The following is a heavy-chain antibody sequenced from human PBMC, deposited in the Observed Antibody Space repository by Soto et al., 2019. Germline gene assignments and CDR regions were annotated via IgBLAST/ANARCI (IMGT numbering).Heavy chain of an antibody. Sequence: EVQLLESGGALVQPGGSLRLSCAASGFTFSFCAMSWVRQAPGKGLEWVSGMRGSNSDTYYADSVKGRFTISRHNSKNTLYLQSNRLRVEDTALYYCVKGHSDSYYDFDYWGQGALVTVSS. CDR2: MRGSNSDT. V-gene: IGHV3-23*01. D-gene: IGHD3-22*01. CDR3: VKGHSDSYYDFDY. CDR1: GFTFSFCA. J-gene: IGHJ4*02.